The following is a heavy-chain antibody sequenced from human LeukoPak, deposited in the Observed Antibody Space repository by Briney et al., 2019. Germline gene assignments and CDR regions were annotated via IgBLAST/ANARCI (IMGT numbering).Heavy chain of an antibody. D-gene: IGHD5-12*01. Sequence: GGSLRLSCAASGFTFSTYWMHWVRQAPGKGLVWVSRINSDGSSTNYADSVEGRFTISRDNAKNTLYLQMNSLRAEDTALYYCARDLGSGYEDYWGQGTLVTVSS. CDR1: GFTFSTYW. CDR2: INSDGSST. J-gene: IGHJ4*02. V-gene: IGHV3-74*01. CDR3: ARDLGSGYEDY.